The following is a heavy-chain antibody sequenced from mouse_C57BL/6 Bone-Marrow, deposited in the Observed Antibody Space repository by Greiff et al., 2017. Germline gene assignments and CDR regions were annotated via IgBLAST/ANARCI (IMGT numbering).Heavy chain of an antibody. V-gene: IGHV1-5*01. CDR2: IYPGNSDT. Sequence: VQLQQSGTVLVRPGASVKMSCKTSGYTFTSYWMHWVKQRPGQGLEWIGSIYPGNSDTRYNQKFKGKAKLTAVTSASTAYMELSSLTNEDSAVYVCTRGMSYWYFDYWGTGTTVTVSS. J-gene: IGHJ1*03. CDR1: GYTFTSYW. CDR3: TRGMSYWYFDY.